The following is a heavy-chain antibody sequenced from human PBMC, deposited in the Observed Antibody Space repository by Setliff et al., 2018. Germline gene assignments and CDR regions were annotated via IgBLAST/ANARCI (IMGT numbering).Heavy chain of an antibody. CDR2: ISSYNGNT. CDR1: GYIFTSYG. Sequence: ASVKVSCKASGYIFTSYGISWVRQAPGQGLEWMGWISSYNGNTIYAQKFQGRVTMTTDTSTTTAYMELKSLRSDDTAVYYCARSWRAGALNHFDYWGQGSRVTVSS. D-gene: IGHD3-3*01. V-gene: IGHV1-18*01. J-gene: IGHJ4*02. CDR3: ARSWRAGALNHFDY.